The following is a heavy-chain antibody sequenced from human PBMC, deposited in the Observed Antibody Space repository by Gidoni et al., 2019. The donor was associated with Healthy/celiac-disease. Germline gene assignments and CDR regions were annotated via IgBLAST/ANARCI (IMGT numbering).Heavy chain of an antibody. CDR3: ARQSTVRLGELSPTDY. CDR2: IYPGDSDT. J-gene: IGHJ4*02. D-gene: IGHD3-16*02. Sequence: EVQLVQSGAEVKKPGESLKISCTGSGYSFTSYGIGWVRQMPGKGLAWMGIIYPGDSDTRYSPSFQGQVTISADKSISTAYLQWSSLKASDTAMYYCARQSTVRLGELSPTDYWGQGTLVTVSS. V-gene: IGHV5-51*01. CDR1: GYSFTSYG.